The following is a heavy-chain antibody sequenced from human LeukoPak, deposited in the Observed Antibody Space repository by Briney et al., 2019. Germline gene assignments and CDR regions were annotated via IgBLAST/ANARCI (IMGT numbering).Heavy chain of an antibody. J-gene: IGHJ6*02. CDR3: ARQAGYYYYYGMDV. Sequence: PGRSLRLSCAASGFTFSSYWMSWVRQAPGKGLEWVANIKQDGREKYYVDSVKGRFTISRDNAKNSLYLQMNSLRAEDTAVYYCARQAGYYYYYGMDVWGQGTTVTVSS. CDR2: IKQDGREK. CDR1: GFTFSSYW. D-gene: IGHD6-13*01. V-gene: IGHV3-7*04.